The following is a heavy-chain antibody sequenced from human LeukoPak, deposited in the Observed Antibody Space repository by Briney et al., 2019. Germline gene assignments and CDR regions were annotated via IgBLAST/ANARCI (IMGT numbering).Heavy chain of an antibody. J-gene: IGHJ4*02. CDR1: GGSISGYY. CDR2: IYYSGGT. D-gene: IGHD5-18*01. Sequence: SETLSLTCTVSGGSISGYYWSWIRQPPGKRLERIGYIYYSGGTNYNPPLKSRVTISVDTSKNQFSLKLSSVTAADTAVYYCARLLERRGSSYGYDYWGQGTLVTVSS. CDR3: ARLLERRGSSYGYDY. V-gene: IGHV4-59*08.